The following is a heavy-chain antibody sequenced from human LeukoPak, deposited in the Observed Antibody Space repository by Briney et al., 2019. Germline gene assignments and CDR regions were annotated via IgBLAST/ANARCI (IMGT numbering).Heavy chain of an antibody. V-gene: IGHV3-9*01. CDR2: ISWNSGSI. CDR3: AKDNAGYYYGSGSYRDY. J-gene: IGHJ4*02. CDR1: GFTFDDYA. Sequence: GRSLRLSCAASGFTFDDYAMHWVRQAPGKGLEWVSGISWNSGSIGYADSVKGRFTISRDNAKNSLYLQMNSLRAEDTALYYCAKDNAGYYYGSGSYRDYWGQGTLVTVSS. D-gene: IGHD3-10*01.